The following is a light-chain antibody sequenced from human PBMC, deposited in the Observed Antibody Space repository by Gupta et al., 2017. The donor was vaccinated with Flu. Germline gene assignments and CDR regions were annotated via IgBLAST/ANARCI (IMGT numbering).Light chain of an antibody. J-gene: IGKJ1*01. Sequence: EIVLTQSPATLSLSPGERATLSCRASQSVSSYLAWYQQKPGQAPRLLIYDASNRATGIPARFSGSWYGTDFTLTISSLEPEAFAVYYCQQRSSWPSGTFGPGTKVDIK. CDR3: QQRSSWPSGT. CDR1: QSVSSY. V-gene: IGKV3-11*01. CDR2: DAS.